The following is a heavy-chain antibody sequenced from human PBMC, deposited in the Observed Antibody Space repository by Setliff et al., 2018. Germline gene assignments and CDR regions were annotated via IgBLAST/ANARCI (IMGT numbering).Heavy chain of an antibody. CDR2: IYYSGTT. CDR3: ARDGVSYSNSLPRYYYHYMDV. V-gene: IGHV4-39*07. D-gene: IGHD4-4*01. CDR1: GDSISSSRYY. Sequence: ASETLSLTCTVSGDSISSSRYYWAWIRQPPGKGLEWIGNIYYSGTTYSNPSLKSRVTMSVDTSKNQFSLRLNSVTAADTAVYYCARDGVSYSNSLPRYYYHYMDVWGKGTTVTVSS. J-gene: IGHJ6*03.